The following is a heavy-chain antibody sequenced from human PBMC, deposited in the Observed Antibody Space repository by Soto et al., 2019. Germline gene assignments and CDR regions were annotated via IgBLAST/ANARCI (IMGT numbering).Heavy chain of an antibody. J-gene: IGHJ6*02. CDR3: ARSDNRNSLYGVDV. CDR2: INHRGSS. D-gene: IGHD1-7*01. V-gene: IGHV4-34*01. Sequence: QVQLQQWGAGLLKPSETLSLTCAVNGGSLSGYYWSWIRQSPGKGLEWIGEINHRGSSDYNPSLKSRVTISIDASKNHVTLELTSVTAAATAVYYCARSDNRNSLYGVDVWGQGTAVTVSS. CDR1: GGSLSGYY.